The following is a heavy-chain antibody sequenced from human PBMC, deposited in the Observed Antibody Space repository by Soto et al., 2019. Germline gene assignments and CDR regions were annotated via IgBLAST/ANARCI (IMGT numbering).Heavy chain of an antibody. CDR1: GVTFSSYS. D-gene: IGHD4-17*01. J-gene: IGHJ4*02. CDR3: ARDRNDYGDYGFDY. CDR2: ISSSSSTI. Sequence: GGSLRLSCAASGVTFSSYSMNWVRQAPGKGLEWVSYISSSSSTIYYADSMKGRFTISRDNAKNSLYLQMNSLRDEDTAVYYCARDRNDYGDYGFDYWGQGTLVTVSS. V-gene: IGHV3-48*02.